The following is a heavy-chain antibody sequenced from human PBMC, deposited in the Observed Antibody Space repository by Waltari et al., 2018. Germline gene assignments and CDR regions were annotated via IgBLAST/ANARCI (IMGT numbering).Heavy chain of an antibody. V-gene: IGHV4-59*01. CDR3: ARGRVVPAAVDS. CDR2: IYHTGST. Sequence: VQLQESGPGLVKPSETLSLTCTVSGGSITSDYWNWVRQPPGKGLEWIAFIYHTGSTNYKPALRSRVTISVDTSKNQFSLELRSVSAADTAMYYCARGRVVPAAVDSWGQGTLVTVSS. J-gene: IGHJ4*02. CDR1: GGSITSDY. D-gene: IGHD2-2*01.